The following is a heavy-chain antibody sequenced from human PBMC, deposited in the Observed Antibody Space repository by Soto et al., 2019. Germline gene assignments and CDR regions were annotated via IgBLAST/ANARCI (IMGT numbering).Heavy chain of an antibody. J-gene: IGHJ3*01. D-gene: IGHD2-21*02. CDR1: GFTFGNYG. CDR2: ISGGGGST. V-gene: IGHV3-23*01. Sequence: EVQLLESGGGLVQPGGSLRLSCAASGFTFGNYGMNWVRQAPGKGLEWVSGISGGGGSTYYGDSVKGRFTISRDPSKNTFFLEMSSLRAEDTAVYYCAKGFIVVVTVLRPDDAFDVWGQGTLVTVSS. CDR3: AKGFIVVVTVLRPDDAFDV.